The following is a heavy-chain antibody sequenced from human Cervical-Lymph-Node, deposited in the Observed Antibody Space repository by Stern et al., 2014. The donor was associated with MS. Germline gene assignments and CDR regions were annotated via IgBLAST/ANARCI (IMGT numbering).Heavy chain of an antibody. CDR2: IDPSGGRT. V-gene: IGHV1-46*01. CDR3: ARDLIGSGSYFWFDP. CDR1: AYTFTTYY. D-gene: IGHD3-10*01. J-gene: IGHJ5*02. Sequence: VHLVESGAEVKKPGASVKVSCKASAYTFTTYYMHWVRQAPGQGLEWMGVIDPSGGRTTYAQKFQGRVTMTRDTSTSTVYMELGSLRSEDTAVYFCARDLIGSGSYFWFDPWGQGTLVTVSS.